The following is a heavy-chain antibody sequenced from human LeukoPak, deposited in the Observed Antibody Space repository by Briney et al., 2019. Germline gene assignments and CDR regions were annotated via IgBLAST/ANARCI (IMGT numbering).Heavy chain of an antibody. Sequence: ASVKVSCKVSGYTLTELSMHWVRQAPGKGLEWMGGFDPEDGETIYAQKFQGRVTMTEDTSTGTAYMELSSLRSEDTAVYYCATVIDYDVRYFDYWGQGTLVTVSS. D-gene: IGHD3-3*01. CDR3: ATVIDYDVRYFDY. V-gene: IGHV1-24*01. J-gene: IGHJ4*02. CDR2: FDPEDGET. CDR1: GYTLTELS.